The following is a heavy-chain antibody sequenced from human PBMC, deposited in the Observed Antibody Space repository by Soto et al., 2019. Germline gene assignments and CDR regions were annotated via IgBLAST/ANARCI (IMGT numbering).Heavy chain of an antibody. J-gene: IGHJ6*02. CDR1: GYTFTSYD. CDR2: MNPNSGNT. CDR3: ARRGYSSSWYYYYYYGMDV. V-gene: IGHV1-8*01. D-gene: IGHD6-13*01. Sequence: QVQLVQSGAEVKKPGASVKVSCKASGYTFTSYDINWVRQATGQGLEWMGWMNPNSGNTGYAQEFQGRVTMTRNPSISTAYMELSSLRSEDTAVYYCARRGYSSSWYYYYYYGMDVWGQGTTVTVSS.